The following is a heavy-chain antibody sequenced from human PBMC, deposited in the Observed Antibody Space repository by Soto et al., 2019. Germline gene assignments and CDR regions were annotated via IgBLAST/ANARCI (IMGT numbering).Heavy chain of an antibody. CDR1: GFTFSSYA. Sequence: GGSLRLSCAASGFTFSSYAMHWVRQAPGKGLEWVAVISYDGSNKYYADSVKGRFTISRDNSKNTLYLQMSSLRAEDTAVYYCARGRYGSSTSCYNYWGQGTLVTVSS. V-gene: IGHV3-30-3*01. CDR3: ARGRYGSSTSCYNY. J-gene: IGHJ4*02. D-gene: IGHD2-2*02. CDR2: ISYDGSNK.